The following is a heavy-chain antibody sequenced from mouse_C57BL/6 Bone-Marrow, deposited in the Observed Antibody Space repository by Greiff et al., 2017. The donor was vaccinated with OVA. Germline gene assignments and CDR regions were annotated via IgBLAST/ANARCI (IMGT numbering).Heavy chain of an antibody. J-gene: IGHJ3*01. CDR1: GFTFSSYA. CDR2: ISDGGSYT. CDR3: EREEVWKRPYYSNSWFAY. Sequence: EVMLVESGGGLVKPGGSLKLSCAASGFTFSSYAMSWVRQTPEKRLEWVATISDGGSYTYYPDNVKGRFTISRDNAKNNLYLQMSHLKSEETAMYYCEREEVWKRPYYSNSWFAYWGQGTLVTVSA. V-gene: IGHV5-4*01. D-gene: IGHD2-5*01.